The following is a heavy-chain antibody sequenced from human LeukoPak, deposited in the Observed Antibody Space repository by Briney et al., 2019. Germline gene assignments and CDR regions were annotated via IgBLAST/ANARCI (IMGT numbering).Heavy chain of an antibody. CDR1: GGSLISHY. Sequence: SETLSLTCTVSGGSLISHYWSWLRQPPGKELECIGKIYYSGTAKYNPSLKSRVTISVDPAKNQFSLRLASVTAADTAVYFCVRDNGSRDGSTSPNYYYGMDVWGQGTTVTVSS. D-gene: IGHD6-6*01. CDR2: IYYSGTA. V-gene: IGHV4-59*11. J-gene: IGHJ6*02. CDR3: VRDNGSRDGSTSPNYYYGMDV.